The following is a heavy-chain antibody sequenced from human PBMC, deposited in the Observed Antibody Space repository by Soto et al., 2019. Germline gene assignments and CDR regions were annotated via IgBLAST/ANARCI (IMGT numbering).Heavy chain of an antibody. CDR3: ASEPIYYNDGSGYYPLGY. D-gene: IGHD3-22*01. CDR2: ISASNGNT. CDR1: GYTFTTYG. J-gene: IGHJ4*02. V-gene: IGHV1-18*04. Sequence: SVKVSCEASGYTFTTYGFSWVRQAPVQGLECVGWISASNGNTHYSQKFQGRVTMTTDASTSTAYMELRSLTSGDTAVYYCASEPIYYNDGSGYYPLGYWGQGTLVTVSS.